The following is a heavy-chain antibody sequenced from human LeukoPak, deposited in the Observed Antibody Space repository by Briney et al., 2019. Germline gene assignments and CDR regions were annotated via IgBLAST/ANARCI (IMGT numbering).Heavy chain of an antibody. Sequence: SETLSLTCTVSGGSISSYYWSWIRQPPGKGLEWIGYIYYSGSTNYNPSLKSRVTISVDTSKNQFSLKLSSVTAADTAVYYCARELGPNDYGDYDDYWGQGTLVTVSS. CDR1: GGSISSYY. V-gene: IGHV4-59*01. CDR2: IYYSGST. D-gene: IGHD4-17*01. CDR3: ARELGPNDYGDYDDY. J-gene: IGHJ4*02.